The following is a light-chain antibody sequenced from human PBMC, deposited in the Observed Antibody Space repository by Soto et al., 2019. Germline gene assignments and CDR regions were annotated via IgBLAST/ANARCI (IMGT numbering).Light chain of an antibody. CDR3: QSYDSSLSGVI. Sequence: QSVLTQPPSVSGAPGQGVAISCTGSGSNIGAGFDVHWYQQLPGTAPKLLIYANTNRPSGVPDRFSGSKSGTSASLAITGLQAEDDADYYCQSYDSSLSGVIFGGGTKLTVL. V-gene: IGLV1-40*01. CDR2: ANT. CDR1: GSNIGAGFD. J-gene: IGLJ2*01.